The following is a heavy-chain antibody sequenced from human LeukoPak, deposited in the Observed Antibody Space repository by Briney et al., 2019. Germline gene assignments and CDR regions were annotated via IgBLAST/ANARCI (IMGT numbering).Heavy chain of an antibody. J-gene: IGHJ4*02. Sequence: GGSLRLSCAVSGFTFSNFWMSWVRQAPGRGLEWVANIHPEGNEKYHVESVKGRFTISRDNAKNSLFLQMNGLRVEDTAVYYCARGDDFSGDHWGQGILVTVSS. D-gene: IGHD1-1*01. CDR1: GFTFSNFW. CDR2: IHPEGNEK. CDR3: ARGDDFSGDH. V-gene: IGHV3-7*04.